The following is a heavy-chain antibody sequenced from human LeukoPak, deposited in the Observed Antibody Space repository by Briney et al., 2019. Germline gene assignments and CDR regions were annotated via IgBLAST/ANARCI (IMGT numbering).Heavy chain of an antibody. V-gene: IGHV1-69*04. J-gene: IGHJ1*01. CDR3: ARWGDGYFQH. Sequence: RASVKVSCKASGYTFTSYAMNWVRQAPGQGLEWMGRIIPILGIANYAQKFQGRVTITADKSTSTAYMELSSLRSEDTAVYYCARWGDGYFQHWGQGTLVTVSS. CDR2: IIPILGIA. D-gene: IGHD2-21*01. CDR1: GYTFTSYA.